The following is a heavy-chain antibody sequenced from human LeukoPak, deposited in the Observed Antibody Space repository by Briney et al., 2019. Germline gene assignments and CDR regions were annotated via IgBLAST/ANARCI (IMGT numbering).Heavy chain of an antibody. D-gene: IGHD3-22*01. Sequence: ASVKVSCKASGYTFTSYDINWVRQATGQGLEWMGWMNPNSGNTGYAQKFQGRVTITRNTSISTAYMELSSLRSEDTAVYYCAKDRRGYDAFDIWGQGTVVTVSS. CDR2: MNPNSGNT. CDR1: GYTFTSYD. CDR3: AKDRRGYDAFDI. J-gene: IGHJ3*02. V-gene: IGHV1-8*03.